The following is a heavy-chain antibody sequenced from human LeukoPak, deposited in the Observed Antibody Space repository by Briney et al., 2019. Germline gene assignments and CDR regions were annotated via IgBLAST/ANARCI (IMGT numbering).Heavy chain of an antibody. Sequence: GGSLRLSCAAAGFTFSGYAMNWVRQAPGKGLEWVSAISGRGDNTCYADSVKGRFTISRDNSKNTLYLQMNSLRAEDTAVYYCAKAPILVSGSFDYWGQGVLVTVSS. CDR2: ISGRGDNT. D-gene: IGHD5/OR15-5a*01. CDR3: AKAPILVSGSFDY. V-gene: IGHV3-23*01. J-gene: IGHJ4*02. CDR1: GFTFSGYA.